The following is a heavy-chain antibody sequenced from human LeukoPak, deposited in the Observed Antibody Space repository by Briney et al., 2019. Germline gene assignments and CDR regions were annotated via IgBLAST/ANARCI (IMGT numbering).Heavy chain of an antibody. V-gene: IGHV1-8*01. CDR3: AREGVLVGVDY. J-gene: IGHJ4*02. D-gene: IGHD4/OR15-4a*01. CDR2: MNPNSGNT. Sequence: PSVNLSCKASGYTFTSYDINWVRHPTGQGLEWMGWMNPNSGNTGYEQKFQGRVTMTRNTSISTAYMELSSLRSEDTAVYYCAREGVLVGVDYWGQGTLVTVSS. CDR1: GYTFTSYD.